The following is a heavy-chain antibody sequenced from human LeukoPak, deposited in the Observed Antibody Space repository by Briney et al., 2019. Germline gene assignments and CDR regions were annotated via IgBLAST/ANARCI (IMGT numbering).Heavy chain of an antibody. CDR1: GFTFSNYA. D-gene: IGHD1-1*01. V-gene: IGHV3-64*01. CDR2: VSYSGGST. J-gene: IGHJ4*02. Sequence: GGSPRLSCAASGFTFSNYAMHWVRQPPGKGLESVSGVSYSGGSTYYANSVKGRFTISRDNSKNTLYLQMNSLRAEDTAVYFCARDWGTTGTSGWLFDYWGQGTLVTVSS. CDR3: ARDWGTTGTSGWLFDY.